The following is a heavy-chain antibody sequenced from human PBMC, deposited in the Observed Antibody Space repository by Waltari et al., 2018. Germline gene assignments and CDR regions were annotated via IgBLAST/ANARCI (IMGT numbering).Heavy chain of an antibody. D-gene: IGHD4-17*01. J-gene: IGHJ4*02. CDR2: ISGSGGST. CDR3: ANRLNDYGGNLNYFDY. Sequence: LEWVSAISGSGGSTYYADSVKGRFTISRDNSKNTLYLQMNSLRAEDTAVYYCANRLNDYGGNLNYFDYWGQGTLVTVSS. V-gene: IGHV3-23*01.